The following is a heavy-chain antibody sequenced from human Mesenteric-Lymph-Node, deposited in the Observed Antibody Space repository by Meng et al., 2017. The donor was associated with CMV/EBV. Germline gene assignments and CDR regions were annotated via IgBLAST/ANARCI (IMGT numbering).Heavy chain of an antibody. Sequence: SLKISCAVSGFTFDDYAMHWVRQAPGTGLEWVSGISWKSDSEDYADSVKGRFTISRDNSKNTLYLQMDRLRPEDTSVYYCATALKHSHIWNGPWGQGTLVTVSS. D-gene: IGHD3-3*02. CDR3: ATALKHSHIWNGP. J-gene: IGHJ5*01. CDR2: ISWKSDSE. V-gene: IGHV3-9*01. CDR1: GFTFDDYA.